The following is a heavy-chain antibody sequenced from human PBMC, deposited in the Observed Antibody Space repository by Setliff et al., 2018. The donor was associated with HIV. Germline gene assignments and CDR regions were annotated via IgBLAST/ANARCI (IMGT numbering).Heavy chain of an antibody. D-gene: IGHD2-15*01. CDR3: ARECIGGTCPGNNFDY. J-gene: IGHJ4*02. Sequence: ASVKVSCKASGYIFSTYNIHWVRQAPGQGLEWMGTINSSGGAASYAQRFQGRVTMTRDTSTSTVYMELSSLRSEDTAVYYCARECIGGTCPGNNFDYWGQGTLVTVSS. CDR1: GYIFSTYN. CDR2: INSSGGAA. V-gene: IGHV1-46*01.